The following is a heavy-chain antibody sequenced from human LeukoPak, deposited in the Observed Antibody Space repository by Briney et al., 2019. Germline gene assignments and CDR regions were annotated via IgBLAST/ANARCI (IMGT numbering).Heavy chain of an antibody. J-gene: IGHJ4*02. Sequence: PSETLSLTCTVSGGSISTHYWSWIRQPPGKGLEWIGYIYYSGSTNYNPSLKSRVTISVDTSKNQFSLKLSSVTAADTAVYYCARGALYDFWSGSSFDYWGQGTLVTVSS. CDR3: ARGALYDFWSGSSFDY. CDR1: GGSISTHY. CDR2: IYYSGST. D-gene: IGHD3-3*01. V-gene: IGHV4-59*11.